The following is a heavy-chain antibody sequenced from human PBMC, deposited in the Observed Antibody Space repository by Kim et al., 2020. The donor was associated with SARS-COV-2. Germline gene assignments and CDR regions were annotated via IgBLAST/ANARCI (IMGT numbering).Heavy chain of an antibody. J-gene: IGHJ4*02. CDR1: GFTFSSFW. V-gene: IGHV3-7*01. D-gene: IGHD3-3*01. Sequence: GGSLRLSCAASGFTFSSFWMSWVRQAPGKGLQWVANIKQDGSEKYYADSVKGRFTISRDNAENSLYLQMNSLRADDTAVYYCARRLLGPVIIFDHWGQGT. CDR3: ARRLLGPVIIFDH. CDR2: IKQDGSEK.